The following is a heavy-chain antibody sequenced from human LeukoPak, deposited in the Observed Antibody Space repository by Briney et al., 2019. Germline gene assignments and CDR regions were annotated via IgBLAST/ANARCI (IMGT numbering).Heavy chain of an antibody. CDR1: GFTFSSYG. V-gene: IGHV3-23*01. Sequence: GGSLRLSCAASGFTFSSYGMSWVRQAPGKGLEWVSSIRGSGGSSYYADSVKGRFTISRDNSKNTLYLQMNSLRAEDTAVYYCAKGTGDITWVFDYWGQGALVTVSS. D-gene: IGHD4-17*01. J-gene: IGHJ4*02. CDR2: IRGSGGSS. CDR3: AKGTGDITWVFDY.